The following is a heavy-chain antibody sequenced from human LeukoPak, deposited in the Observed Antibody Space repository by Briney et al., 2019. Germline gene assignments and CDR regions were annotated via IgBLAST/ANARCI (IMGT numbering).Heavy chain of an antibody. Sequence: GGSLRLSCAASGFTFSTYAMEWVRQAPGKGLEWVSSISGDNTYIYYADSVKGRFTISRDNAKNSLFLHMSSLRAGDTAVYYCARLSAGSYGKYYFDYWGQGALVTVSS. CDR1: GFTFSTYA. CDR2: ISGDNTYI. D-gene: IGHD2-2*01. J-gene: IGHJ4*02. CDR3: ARLSAGSYGKYYFDY. V-gene: IGHV3-21*06.